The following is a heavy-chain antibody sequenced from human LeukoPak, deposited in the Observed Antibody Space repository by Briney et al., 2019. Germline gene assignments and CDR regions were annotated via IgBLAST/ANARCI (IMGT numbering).Heavy chain of an antibody. V-gene: IGHV4-4*07. CDR2: IYSSGST. J-gene: IGHJ4*02. Sequence: SETLSLTCTVSGGSISSYYWSWIRQPAGKGLEWIGRIYSSGSTNYNTSLKSRVTMSVDTSKTQFSLKLSSVTAADTAVYYCARDYYDSSGYRDYFDYWGQGTRVTVSS. CDR3: ARDYYDSSGYRDYFDY. CDR1: GGSISSYY. D-gene: IGHD3-22*01.